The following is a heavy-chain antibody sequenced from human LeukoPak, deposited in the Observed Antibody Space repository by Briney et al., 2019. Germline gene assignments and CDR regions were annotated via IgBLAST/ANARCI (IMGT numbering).Heavy chain of an antibody. Sequence: GASVKVSCKASGYTFTSYYMHWVRQAPGQGLEWMGIINPSGGSTSYAQKFQGRVTMTRDMSTGTVYMELSSLRSEDTAVYYCARDSGSRYDYWGQGTLVTVSS. J-gene: IGHJ4*02. V-gene: IGHV1-46*01. CDR2: INPSGGST. CDR1: GYTFTSYY. CDR3: ARDSGSRYDY. D-gene: IGHD3-9*01.